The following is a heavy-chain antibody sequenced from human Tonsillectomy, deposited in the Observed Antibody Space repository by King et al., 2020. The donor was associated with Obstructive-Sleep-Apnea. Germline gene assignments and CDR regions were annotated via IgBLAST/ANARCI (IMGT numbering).Heavy chain of an antibody. V-gene: IGHV4-39*07. J-gene: IGHJ4*02. CDR1: GGSISSSSYY. D-gene: IGHD3-22*01. Sequence: QLQESGPGLVKPSETLSLTCTVSGGSISSSSYYWGWIRQPPGKGLEWIGSIYYSGSTYYNPSLKSRVTISVDTSKNQFSLKLSSVTAADTAVYYCAGTDSSGYYIDYWGQGTLVTVSS. CDR3: AGTDSSGYYIDY. CDR2: IYYSGST.